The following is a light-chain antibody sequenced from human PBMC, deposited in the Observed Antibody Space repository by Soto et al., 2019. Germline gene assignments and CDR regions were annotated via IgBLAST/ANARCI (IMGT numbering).Light chain of an antibody. CDR2: AAS. J-gene: IGKJ1*01. Sequence: IQMTQSPSSLSASVGDRVTITCRASQSISSNLNWYQQKPGRAPDLLIYAASSLHSGVPSRFSGSASGTDFTLTISSLQPEDSATYYCQQSHSTPRTFGQGTKVDIK. CDR3: QQSHSTPRT. V-gene: IGKV1-39*01. CDR1: QSISSN.